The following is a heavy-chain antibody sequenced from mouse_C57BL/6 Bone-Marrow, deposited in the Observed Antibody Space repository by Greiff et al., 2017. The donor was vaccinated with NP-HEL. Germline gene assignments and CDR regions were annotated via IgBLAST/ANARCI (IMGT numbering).Heavy chain of an antibody. CDR1: GFSFNPYA. D-gene: IGHD2-5*01. V-gene: IGHV10-1*01. CDR3: VRRGGYSNFYFDV. Sequence: GGGLVQPKGSLKLSCAASGFSFNPYAMNWVRQAPGKGLEWVARIRSKSNNYATYYADSVKDRFSISRDDSESMLYLQMNNLKTEDTAVYYCVRRGGYSNFYFDVWGTGTTVTVSS. J-gene: IGHJ1*03. CDR2: IRSKSNNYAT.